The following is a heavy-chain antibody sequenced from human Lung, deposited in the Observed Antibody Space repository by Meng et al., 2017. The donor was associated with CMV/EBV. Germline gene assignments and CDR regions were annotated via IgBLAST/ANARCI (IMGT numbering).Heavy chain of an antibody. V-gene: IGHV1-18*01. D-gene: IGHD3-16*01. Sequence: ASXXVSXKASGYTFISYGISWVREAPGQGLEWMGWITAYNGNTNYAQKIQGRVTMTADTSTSTAYMELRSLRSDDTAVYYCARRGTVISGPFDRRGQGTRVNVSS. J-gene: IGHJ5*02. CDR1: GYTFISYG. CDR2: ITAYNGNT. CDR3: ARRGTVISGPFDR.